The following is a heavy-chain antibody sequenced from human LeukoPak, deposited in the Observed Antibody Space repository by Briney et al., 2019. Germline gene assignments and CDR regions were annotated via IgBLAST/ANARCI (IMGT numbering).Heavy chain of an antibody. V-gene: IGHV5-51*01. CDR2: IYPGDSDT. CDR1: GYSFTSYW. J-gene: IGHJ6*03. CDR3: ARHGCSSTSCYDDYYYYMDV. D-gene: IGHD2-2*01. Sequence: GEALKISCKGYGYSFTSYWIGWVRQMPGKGLEWMGIIYPGDSDTRYSPSFQGQATISADKSISTAYLQWSSLKASDTAMYYCARHGCSSTSCYDDYYYYMDVWGKGTTVTVSS.